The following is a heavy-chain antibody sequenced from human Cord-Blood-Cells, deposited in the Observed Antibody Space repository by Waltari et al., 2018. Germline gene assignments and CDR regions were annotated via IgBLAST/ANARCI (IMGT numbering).Heavy chain of an antibody. J-gene: IGHJ4*02. CDR2: IKQDGSEK. D-gene: IGHD1-26*01. CDR3: ARGWGGVDY. CDR1: GFTFSSYW. V-gene: IGHV3-7*01. Sequence: PASGFTFSSYWMSWVRQAPGKGLEWVANIKQDGSEKYYVDSVKGRFTIARDNAKNSLYLQMNSLRAEDTAVYYCARGWGGVDYWGQGTLVTVSS.